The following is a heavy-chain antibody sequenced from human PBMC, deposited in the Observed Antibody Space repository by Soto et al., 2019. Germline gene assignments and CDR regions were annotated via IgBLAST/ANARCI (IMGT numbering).Heavy chain of an antibody. D-gene: IGHD3-3*01. CDR3: ARQQYYDFWSGFSPLDP. CDR1: VVPLSSYY. CDR2: LYYIGGT. Sequence: TLSVPFTVSVVPLSSYYLNWIPQPPGEGLGGVWYLYYIGGTNYNPPLQGLVTISVDTSKNQFSLKLSSVTAADTAVYYCARQQYYDFWSGFSPLDPWGQGTLVTVSS. V-gene: IGHV4-59*08. J-gene: IGHJ5*02.